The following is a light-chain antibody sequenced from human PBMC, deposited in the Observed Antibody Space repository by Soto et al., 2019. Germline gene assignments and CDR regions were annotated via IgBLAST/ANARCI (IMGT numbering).Light chain of an antibody. CDR3: AAWDDSLNGNV. CDR1: SSNIGSNT. CDR2: TNN. Sequence: QSVLTQPPSASGTPGQRVTISCSGSSSNIGSNTVNWYQHLPGTAPKLLIYTNNQRPSGVPDRFSGSRSGTSASLAISGLQSEDEADYYCAAWDDSLNGNVFGGGTKVTVL. J-gene: IGLJ2*01. V-gene: IGLV1-44*01.